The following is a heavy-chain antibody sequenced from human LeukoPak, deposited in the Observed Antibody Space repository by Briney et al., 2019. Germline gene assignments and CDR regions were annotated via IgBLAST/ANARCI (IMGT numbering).Heavy chain of an antibody. CDR2: ISAYNGNT. Sequence: ASVKVSCKASGYTFTSYGISWVRQAPGQGLEWMGWISAYNGNTNYAQKLQGRVTMTTDTSTSTAYMELRSLRSDDTAVYYCARVGDVLLWFGESRGYYYGMDVWGQGTTVTVSS. D-gene: IGHD3-10*01. CDR3: ARVGDVLLWFGESRGYYYGMDV. CDR1: GYTFTSYG. V-gene: IGHV1-18*01. J-gene: IGHJ6*02.